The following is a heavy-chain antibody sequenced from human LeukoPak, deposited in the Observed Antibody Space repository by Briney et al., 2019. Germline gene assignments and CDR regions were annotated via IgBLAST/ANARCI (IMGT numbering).Heavy chain of an antibody. Sequence: SETLSLTCTVSGGSISTTIYWWGWIRQPPGKGLEWIGSIYYSGTLHYNPSLKSRVTISVDTSKNQFSLNLSSVTAADTTVYYCARQVGRGSWSFDIWGQGTMVTVSS. CDR2: IYYSGTL. CDR3: ARQVGRGSWSFDI. J-gene: IGHJ3*02. V-gene: IGHV4-39*01. CDR1: GGSISTTIYW. D-gene: IGHD1-26*01.